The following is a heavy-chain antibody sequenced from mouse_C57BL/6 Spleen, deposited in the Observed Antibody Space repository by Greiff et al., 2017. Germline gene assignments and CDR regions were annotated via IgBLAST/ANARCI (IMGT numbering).Heavy chain of an antibody. V-gene: IGHV14-3*01. Sequence: EVQLVESVAELVRPGASVKLSCTASGFNIKNTYMHWVKQRPEQGLEWIGRIDPANGNTKYAPKFQGKATITADTSSNTAYLQLSSLTSEDTAIYYCARPPSAQATLGGFAYWGQGTLVTVSA. J-gene: IGHJ3*01. D-gene: IGHD3-2*02. CDR3: ARPPSAQATLGGFAY. CDR1: GFNIKNTY. CDR2: IDPANGNT.